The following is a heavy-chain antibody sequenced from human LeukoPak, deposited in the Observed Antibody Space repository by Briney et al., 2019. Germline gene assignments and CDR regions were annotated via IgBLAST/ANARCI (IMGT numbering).Heavy chain of an antibody. J-gene: IGHJ4*02. Sequence: PGGSLRLSCSGSGFTFSSYWMHWVRQAPGKGLEWVSSISSSSSYIYYADSVKGRFTISRDNAKNSLYLQMNSLRAEDTAVYYCARAGGLRYFDWLFDYWGQGTLVTVSS. CDR1: GFTFSSYW. CDR2: ISSSSSYI. CDR3: ARAGGLRYFDWLFDY. D-gene: IGHD3-9*01. V-gene: IGHV3-21*01.